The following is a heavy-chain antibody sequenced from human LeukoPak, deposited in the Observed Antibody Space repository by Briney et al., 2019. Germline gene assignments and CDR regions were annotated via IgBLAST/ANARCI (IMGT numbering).Heavy chain of an antibody. Sequence: GRSLRLSCAASGFTFSSYAMHWVCQAPGKGLEWVAVISYDGSNKYYADSAKGRFTISRDNSKNTLYLQMNSLRAEDTAVYYCARDGLALDYWGQGTLVTVSS. V-gene: IGHV3-30*04. D-gene: IGHD6-19*01. CDR3: ARDGLALDY. J-gene: IGHJ4*02. CDR2: ISYDGSNK. CDR1: GFTFSSYA.